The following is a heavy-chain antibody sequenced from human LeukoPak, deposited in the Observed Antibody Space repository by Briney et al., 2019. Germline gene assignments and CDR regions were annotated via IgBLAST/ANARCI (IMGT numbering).Heavy chain of an antibody. CDR2: ISSSSSYI. J-gene: IGHJ3*02. D-gene: IGHD5-24*01. CDR1: GFTFSSYN. Sequence: GGSLRLSCAASGFTFSSYNMNWVRQAPGKGLEWVTSISSSSSYIDYADSVKGRFTISRDNAKNSLYLQMNSLRAEDTAVYYCARPQARDGYSFDAFDIWGQGTMVTVSS. V-gene: IGHV3-21*01. CDR3: ARPQARDGYSFDAFDI.